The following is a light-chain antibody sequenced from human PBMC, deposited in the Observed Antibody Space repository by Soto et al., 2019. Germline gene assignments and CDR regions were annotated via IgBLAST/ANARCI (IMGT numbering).Light chain of an antibody. CDR1: QDIKNS. V-gene: IGKV1-16*02. Sequence: DIQMNQSPSSLSASVGDRVTITCRASQDIKNSLAWFQQKQGKAPKTXIYAASTLHSGVPSNFRGSGSGTDCTRSITSLQPEDVETYYCPQYNSYTLTFGGGTQVDIK. CDR3: PQYNSYTLT. CDR2: AAS. J-gene: IGKJ4*01.